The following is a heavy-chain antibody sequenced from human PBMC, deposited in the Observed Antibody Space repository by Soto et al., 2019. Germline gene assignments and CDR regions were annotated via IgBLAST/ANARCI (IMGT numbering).Heavy chain of an antibody. CDR3: ARLYSSSWYYESPFDY. D-gene: IGHD6-13*01. CDR1: GFSLSTSGVG. J-gene: IGHJ4*02. CDR2: IYWDDDK. Sequence: QITLKESGPTLVKPTQTLTLTCTFSGFSLSTSGVGVGWIRQPPGKALEWLALIYWDDDKRYSPSLKSRLTITKDTSKNQVVLTMTNMDPVDTATYYCARLYSSSWYYESPFDYWGQGTLVTVSS. V-gene: IGHV2-5*02.